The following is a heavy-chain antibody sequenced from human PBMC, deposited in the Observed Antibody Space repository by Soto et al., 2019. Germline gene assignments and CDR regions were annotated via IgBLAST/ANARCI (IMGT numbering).Heavy chain of an antibody. CDR1: GGSISSNY. CDR2: IYYGGSS. J-gene: IGHJ4*02. Sequence: SETLSLTCSVSGGSISSNYWSWIRQPPGKGLECIGYIYYGGSSNYNPSLKSRLTISVDTSKNQLSLELSSVTAADTAVYYCARHFSVDYFDYWGQGALVT. CDR3: ARHFSVDYFDY. V-gene: IGHV4-59*08.